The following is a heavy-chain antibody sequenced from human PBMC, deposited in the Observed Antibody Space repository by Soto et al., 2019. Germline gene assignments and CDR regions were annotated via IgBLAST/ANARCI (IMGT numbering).Heavy chain of an antibody. D-gene: IGHD1-26*01. Sequence: QVQLVQSGAEVKKPGASVKVSCKASGYTFTSSGFRWVRQAPGQGLEWMAWISAYNGETHYAQKFQGRFTMTTDTSTSTSYRELRSLRSDETAVYDCARDSGSYMYVTDWGQVTLVTVSS. CDR3: ARDSGSYMYVTD. V-gene: IGHV1-18*01. CDR1: GYTFTSSG. J-gene: IGHJ4*02. CDR2: ISAYNGET.